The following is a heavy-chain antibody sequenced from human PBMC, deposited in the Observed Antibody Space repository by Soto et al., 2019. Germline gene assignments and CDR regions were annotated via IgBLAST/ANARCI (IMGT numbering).Heavy chain of an antibody. J-gene: IGHJ4*02. CDR3: AKDREYSSSSFDY. CDR1: GFTFSSYA. CDR2: ISGSGGST. D-gene: IGHD6-6*01. V-gene: IGHV3-23*01. Sequence: GGSLRLSCAASGFTFSSYAMSWVRQAPGKGLEWVAAISGSGGSTYYADSVKGRFTISRDNSKNTLYLQMNSLRAEDTSVYYCAKDREYSSSSFDYWGQGTLVTVSS.